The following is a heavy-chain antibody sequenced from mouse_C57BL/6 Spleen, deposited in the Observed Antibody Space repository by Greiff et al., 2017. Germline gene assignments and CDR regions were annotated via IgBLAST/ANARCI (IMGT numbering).Heavy chain of an antibody. CDR3: AREIYYGSSEYFDV. D-gene: IGHD1-1*01. V-gene: IGHV5-17*01. CDR2: ISSGSSTI. J-gene: IGHJ1*03. CDR1: GFTFSDYG. Sequence: DVKVEESGGGLVKPGGSLKLSCAASGFTFSDYGMHWVRQAPEKGLEWVAYISSGSSTIYYADTVKGRFTISRDNAKNTLFLQMTSLRSEDTAMYYCAREIYYGSSEYFDVWGTGTTVTVSS.